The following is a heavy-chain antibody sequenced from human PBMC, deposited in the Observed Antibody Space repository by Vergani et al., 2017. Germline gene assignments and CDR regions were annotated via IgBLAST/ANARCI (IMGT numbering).Heavy chain of an antibody. V-gene: IGHV3-66*01. CDR2: IYTGGST. J-gene: IGHJ6*02. D-gene: IGHD3-3*01. CDR3: ASPYDFWSGYEYYGMDV. Sequence: EVQLVESGGGLVQPGGSLGLSFAASGFPVSSNSLTGVGQLPGKGLEGVSVIYTGGSTYYSDSVKGRFTISRDNSKNTLYLQMNSLRAEDTAVYYCASPYDFWSGYEYYGMDVWGQGTTVTVSS. CDR1: GFPVSSNS.